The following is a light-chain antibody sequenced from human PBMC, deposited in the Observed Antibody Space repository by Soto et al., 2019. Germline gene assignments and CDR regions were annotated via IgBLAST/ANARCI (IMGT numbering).Light chain of an antibody. CDR2: RNN. V-gene: IGLV1-47*01. Sequence: QSVLTQPPSASGTPGQRVTISCSGSSSNIGSDYVEWYQQLPGTAPQLLIYRNNQHPSGFPDRFSGSKSGTSASLAISGLRSEDEADYYCAAWDDSLSGPVFGGGTKLTVL. J-gene: IGLJ2*01. CDR3: AAWDDSLSGPV. CDR1: SSNIGSDY.